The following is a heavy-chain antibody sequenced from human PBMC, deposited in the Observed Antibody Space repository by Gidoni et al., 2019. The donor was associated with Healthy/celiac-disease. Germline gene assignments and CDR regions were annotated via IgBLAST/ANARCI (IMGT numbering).Heavy chain of an antibody. J-gene: IGHJ4*02. Sequence: QVQLGESGGGLVKPGGSLRLSCAAAGFTFSDYYMSWLRHAPGKGLEWVSYISSSGSTIYYADSVKGRFTISRDNAKNSLYLQMNSLRAEDTAVYYCARAVPYYYDSSGYFDYWGQGTLVTVSS. CDR2: ISSSGSTI. CDR3: ARAVPYYYDSSGYFDY. V-gene: IGHV3-11*01. CDR1: GFTFSDYY. D-gene: IGHD3-22*01.